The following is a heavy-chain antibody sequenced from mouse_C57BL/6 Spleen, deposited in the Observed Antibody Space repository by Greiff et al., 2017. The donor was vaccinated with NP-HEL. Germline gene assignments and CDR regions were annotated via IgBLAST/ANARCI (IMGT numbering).Heavy chain of an antibody. V-gene: IGHV1-54*01. CDR3: ARIGAQGFAY. J-gene: IGHJ3*01. CDR1: GYAFTNYL. CDR2: INPGSGGT. Sequence: VQLQQSGAELVRPGTSVKVSCKASGYAFTNYLIEWVKQRPGQGLEWIGVINPGSGGTNYNEKFKGKATLTADKSSSTAYVQISSLTSEDSAVYFWARIGAQGFAYWGQGTLVNVAA. D-gene: IGHD2-14*01.